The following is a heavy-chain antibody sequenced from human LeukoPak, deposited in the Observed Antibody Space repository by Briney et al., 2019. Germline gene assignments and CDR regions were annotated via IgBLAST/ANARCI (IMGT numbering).Heavy chain of an antibody. CDR2: VSHSGSS. J-gene: IGHJ5*02. CDR3: ARGIFYGGRNQYIWLDL. Sequence: SETLSLTCSVYGGPLRGLLWSWSRQAPGKGPEWIREVSHSGSSNYNPSLKSRINISLDTSKSQFSLRLTSVTAADTAVYYCARGIFYGGRNQYIWLDLWGQGTLVTVSS. V-gene: IGHV4-34*01. D-gene: IGHD4-23*01. CDR1: GGPLRGLL.